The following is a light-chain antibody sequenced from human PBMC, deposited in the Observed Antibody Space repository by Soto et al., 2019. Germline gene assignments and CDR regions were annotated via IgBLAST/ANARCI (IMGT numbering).Light chain of an antibody. CDR1: TSNIGENT. CDR3: AAWDGSLSGHV. Sequence: QSVLTQPPSVSGTLGQGVTISCSGSTSNIGENTVGWFQQLPGTAPKVLIYVNDKRPSGVPDRFSGSKSRTSAYLAISGLQSEDEADYYCAAWDGSLSGHVFGAGTKLTVL. J-gene: IGLJ1*01. V-gene: IGLV1-44*01. CDR2: VND.